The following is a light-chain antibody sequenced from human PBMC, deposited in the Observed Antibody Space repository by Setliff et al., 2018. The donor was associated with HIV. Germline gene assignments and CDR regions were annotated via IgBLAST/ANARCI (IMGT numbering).Light chain of an antibody. Sequence: QSALTQPRSVSGSPGHSVTISCTGTTSDVGGYNYVSWFQHHPGKAPKLIIYDVIKRPSGVPDRFSGSKSGNTASLAISGLQAEDEVDYYCCSYAGDYSGVLGGGTK. J-gene: IGLJ3*02. CDR3: CSYAGDYSGV. V-gene: IGLV2-11*01. CDR1: TSDVGGYNY. CDR2: DVI.